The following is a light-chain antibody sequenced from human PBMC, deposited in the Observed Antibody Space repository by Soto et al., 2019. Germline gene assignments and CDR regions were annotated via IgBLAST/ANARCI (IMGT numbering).Light chain of an antibody. Sequence: DIQLTQSPSTLSASVGDRVTITCRASQSIGXXLTWYQQKPGKAPKFLIYKTSTLESGVPSRFXXSGSGTEXXXXXXXXXPDDFATYHCQYYDNYSWTFGQGTKVEIK. CDR1: QSIGXX. V-gene: IGKV1-5*03. J-gene: IGKJ1*01. CDR2: KTS. CDR3: QYYDNYSWT.